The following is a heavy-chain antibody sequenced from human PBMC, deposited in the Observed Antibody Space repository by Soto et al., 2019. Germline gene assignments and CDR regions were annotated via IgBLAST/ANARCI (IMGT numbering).Heavy chain of an antibody. CDR3: AMNWGSSGYNSY. D-gene: IGHD3-22*01. Sequence: QVQLVQSGAEVKKPGSSVKVSCKASGGTFSSYTISWVRQAPGQGLEWMGRIIPILGIANYAQKFQGRVTITADKSTSTAYMELSSLRSEDTAVYYCAMNWGSSGYNSYWGQGTLVTVSS. CDR1: GGTFSSYT. CDR2: IIPILGIA. V-gene: IGHV1-69*02. J-gene: IGHJ4*02.